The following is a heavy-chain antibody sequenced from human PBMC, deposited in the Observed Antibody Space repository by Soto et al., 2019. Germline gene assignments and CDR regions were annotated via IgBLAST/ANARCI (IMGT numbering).Heavy chain of an antibody. CDR2: IYPGDSDT. J-gene: IGHJ6*02. CDR1: GYTFTNYW. CDR3: AASIFYYGMDV. Sequence: GESLKISCKGPGYTFTNYWIGWVHQMPGKGLEWMGIIYPGDSDTKYNPSFQGQVTISADKSITTTYLQWSSLKASDTAIYYCAASIFYYGMDVWGQGTTVTVSS. V-gene: IGHV5-51*07.